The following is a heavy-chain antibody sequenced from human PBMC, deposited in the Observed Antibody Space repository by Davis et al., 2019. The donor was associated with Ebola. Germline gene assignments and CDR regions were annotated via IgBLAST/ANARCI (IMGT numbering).Heavy chain of an antibody. CDR2: MNGDGSDK. Sequence: GESLKISCAASGFTFSSYGMHWVRQAPGKGLEWVALMNGDGSDKRYVDSVNGRLTISRDNAKNSLFLEMSSLRADDTALYYCARDPAFGALDYWGQGTLVSVSA. CDR1: GFTFSSYG. J-gene: IGHJ4*02. V-gene: IGHV3-7*01. D-gene: IGHD3-10*01. CDR3: ARDPAFGALDY.